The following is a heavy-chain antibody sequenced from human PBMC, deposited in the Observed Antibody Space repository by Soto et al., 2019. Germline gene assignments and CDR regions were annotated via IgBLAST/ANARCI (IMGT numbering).Heavy chain of an antibody. CDR2: ISYDGTNK. Sequence: LRLSCAASGFSFSISPMHWVRQAPGKGPEWVALISYDGTNKFYAGSVKGRFTISRDNSKSTLYLQVDSLRPEDAAVYYCARDPKTSGGQHWAFNYFDSWGQGTLVTVSS. CDR3: ARDPKTSGGQHWAFNYFDS. J-gene: IGHJ4*02. V-gene: IGHV3-30-3*01. D-gene: IGHD7-27*01. CDR1: GFSFSISP.